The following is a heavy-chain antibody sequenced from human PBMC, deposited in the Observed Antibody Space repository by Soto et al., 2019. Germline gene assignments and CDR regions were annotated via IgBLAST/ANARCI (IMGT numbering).Heavy chain of an antibody. V-gene: IGHV3-23*01. Sequence: EVQLLESGGGLVQPGGSLRLSCAASGFTFSSYAMSWVRQAPGKGLEWVSAISGSGGSTYYADSVKGRFTISRDNSKYTLDLQMNSLRAEDTAVYYCAKERQKDSSAWDFQHWGQGTLVTVSS. CDR1: GFTFSSYA. J-gene: IGHJ1*01. D-gene: IGHD6-25*01. CDR3: AKERQKDSSAWDFQH. CDR2: ISGSGGST.